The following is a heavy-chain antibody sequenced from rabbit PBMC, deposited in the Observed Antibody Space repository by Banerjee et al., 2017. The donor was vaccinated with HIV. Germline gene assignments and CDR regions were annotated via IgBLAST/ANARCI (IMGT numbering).Heavy chain of an antibody. CDR2: IYPGSGRT. CDR3: ARDLAGVIGWNFNL. J-gene: IGHJ4*01. D-gene: IGHD4-1*01. Sequence: EESGGDLVKPGASLTLTCKASGFDFSSYGVSWVRQAPGKGLEWIGCIYPGSGRTDYASWVNGRFSISRENTQNTVDLKMTSLTAADTATYFCARDLAGVIGWNFNLWGQGTLVTVS. CDR1: GFDFSSYG. V-gene: IGHV1S47*01.